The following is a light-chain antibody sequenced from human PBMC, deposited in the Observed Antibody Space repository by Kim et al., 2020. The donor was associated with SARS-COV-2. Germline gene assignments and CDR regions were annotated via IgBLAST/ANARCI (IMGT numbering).Light chain of an antibody. Sequence: QSALTQPASVSGSPGQSITISCTGTSSDVGSYNYVSWYQQHPGKAPKLMIYAVSNRPSGVSNRFSGSKSGNTASLTISGLQAEDEADYYCSSYTRSSTNYVFGTGTQLTVL. V-gene: IGLV2-14*03. CDR3: SSYTRSSTNYV. J-gene: IGLJ1*01. CDR1: SSDVGSYNY. CDR2: AVS.